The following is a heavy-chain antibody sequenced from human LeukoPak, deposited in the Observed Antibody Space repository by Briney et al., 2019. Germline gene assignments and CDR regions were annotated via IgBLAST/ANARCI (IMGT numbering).Heavy chain of an antibody. V-gene: IGHV3-23*01. CDR1: GFTFSSYA. Sequence: GGSLRLSCAASGFTFSSYAMSWVRQAPGKGLEWVSVISGSGGSTYYADSVKGRFTISRDNSKNTLYLQMNSLRAEDTAVYYCMWYSSGWQGFDYWGQGTLVTVSS. CDR2: ISGSGGST. J-gene: IGHJ4*02. D-gene: IGHD6-19*01. CDR3: MWYSSGWQGFDY.